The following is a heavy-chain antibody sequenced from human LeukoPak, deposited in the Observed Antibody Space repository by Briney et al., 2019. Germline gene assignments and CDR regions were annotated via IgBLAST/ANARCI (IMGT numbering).Heavy chain of an antibody. D-gene: IGHD1-26*01. V-gene: IGHV1-69*13. CDR2: IIPIFGTV. CDR1: GGTLSSYA. CDR3: ARDTYSGSYYFAFDI. J-gene: IGHJ3*02. Sequence: SVKVSCKASGGTLSSYAITWVRQAPGQGLEWMGGIIPIFGTVNYAQKFQGRVTITADESTSTAYMELSSLRSEDTAVYYCARDTYSGSYYFAFDIWGQGTMVTVSS.